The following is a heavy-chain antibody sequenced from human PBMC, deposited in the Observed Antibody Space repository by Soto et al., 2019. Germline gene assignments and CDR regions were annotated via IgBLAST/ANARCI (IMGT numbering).Heavy chain of an antibody. CDR1: GMTFNKAW. CDR2: IKSKTNGGTT. CDR3: ATGGEYCSSPSCYDAFGY. Sequence: GGSLRLSCAASGMTFNKAWMSWVRQAPGKGLEWVGHIKSKTNGGTTEYAAPVRGRFTISRDDSKNTLYLQMNSLKIEHTAVYSCATGGEYCSSPSCYDAFGYWGLGSLVTVSS. J-gene: IGHJ4*02. V-gene: IGHV3-15*01. D-gene: IGHD2-2*01.